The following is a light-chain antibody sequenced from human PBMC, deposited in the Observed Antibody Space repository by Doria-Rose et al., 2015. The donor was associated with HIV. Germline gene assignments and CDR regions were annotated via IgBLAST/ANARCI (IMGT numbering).Light chain of an antibody. J-gene: IGKJ5*01. CDR3: QQYGTSRGT. CDR2: DAS. Sequence: DIVMTQTPGTLSLSPGERATLSCRASQRVKSSYLAWYQQKPGQAPRLPIYDASTRATGIPDRFSGSGSGTDFTLTISRLEPEDVAVYYCQQYGTSRGTFGQGTRLEIK. CDR1: QRVKSSY. V-gene: IGKV3-20*01.